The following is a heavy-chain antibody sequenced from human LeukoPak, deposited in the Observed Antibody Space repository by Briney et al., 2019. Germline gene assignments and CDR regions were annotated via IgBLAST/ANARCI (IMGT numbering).Heavy chain of an antibody. V-gene: IGHV1-2*02. D-gene: IGHD3-16*01. Sequence: ASVKVSCKAPGYTFTGYHMHWVRQAPGQGLEWMGWINPNSGDTNYAQKFQGRVTMTRDTSISTAYMELSRLRSDDTAVYYCARDGGPTDFDYWGQGTLVTVSS. J-gene: IGHJ4*02. CDR3: ARDGGPTDFDY. CDR2: INPNSGDT. CDR1: GYTFTGYH.